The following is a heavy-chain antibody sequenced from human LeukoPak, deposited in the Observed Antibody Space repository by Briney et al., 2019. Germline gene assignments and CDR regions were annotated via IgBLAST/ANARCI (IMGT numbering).Heavy chain of an antibody. CDR3: ARDSRTTVVTLDY. V-gene: IGHV3-48*01. J-gene: IGHJ4*02. CDR2: ISSSSSTI. Sequence: GGSLRLSCAASGFTFSSYSMNWVRQAPGEGLEWVSYISSSSSTIYYADSVKGRFTISRDNAKNSLYLQMNSLRAEDTAVYYCARDSRTTVVTLDYWGQGTLVTVSS. CDR1: GFTFSSYS. D-gene: IGHD4-23*01.